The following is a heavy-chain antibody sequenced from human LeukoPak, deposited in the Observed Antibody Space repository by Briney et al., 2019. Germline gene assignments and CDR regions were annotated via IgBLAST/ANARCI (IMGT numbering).Heavy chain of an antibody. Sequence: GGSLRLSCAASGFTFSSYEMNWVRQAPGKGLEWGSFIYIDNTHYSDSVKGRFTISRDNSKNNLYLQMNSLRAEDTAVYYCARRDGAYSHPYDYWGQGTLVTVSS. CDR3: ARRDGAYSHPYDY. CDR2: IYIDNT. V-gene: IGHV3-53*01. J-gene: IGHJ4*02. CDR1: GFTFSSYE. D-gene: IGHD4-23*01.